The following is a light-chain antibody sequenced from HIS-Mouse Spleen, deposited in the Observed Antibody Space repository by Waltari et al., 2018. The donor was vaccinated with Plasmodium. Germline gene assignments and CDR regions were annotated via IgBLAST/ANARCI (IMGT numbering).Light chain of an antibody. J-gene: IGKJ4*01. CDR1: QSVNSY. CDR2: DAS. Sequence: EIVLTQSPATLSLSPGERPTLSCRASQSVNSYLAWYQQKPGQAPRLLIYDASNRATGIPARFSGSGSGTDFTLTISSLEPEDFAVYYCQQRSNWPRVLTFGGGTKVEIK. V-gene: IGKV3-11*01. CDR3: QQRSNWPRVLT.